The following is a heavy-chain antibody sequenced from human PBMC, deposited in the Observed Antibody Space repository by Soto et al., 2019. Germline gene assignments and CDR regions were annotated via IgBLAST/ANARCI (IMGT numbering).Heavy chain of an antibody. V-gene: IGHV1-69*01. Sequence: QVQLVQSGAEVKKPGSSVKVSCKASGGTFSSYAISWVRQAPGQGLEWMGGIIPIFGTANYAQKFQGRVTINADESTSTAYMELSSLRSEDTAVYYCASAPHCSSTSCPIPRMDVWGQGTTVTVSS. CDR2: IIPIFGTA. D-gene: IGHD2-2*01. CDR3: ASAPHCSSTSCPIPRMDV. CDR1: GGTFSSYA. J-gene: IGHJ6*02.